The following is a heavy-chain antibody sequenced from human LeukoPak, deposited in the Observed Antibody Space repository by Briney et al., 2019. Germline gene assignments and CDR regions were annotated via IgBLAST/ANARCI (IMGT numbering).Heavy chain of an antibody. D-gene: IGHD2-2*01. J-gene: IGHJ4*02. CDR3: ARGGGYCSSNSCLYFDY. CDR2: IIPIFGTA. CDR1: GGTFSSYA. V-gene: IGHV1-69*13. Sequence: ASVKVSCKASGGTFSSYAISWVRQAPGQGLEWMGGIIPIFGTANYAQKFQGRVTITADESTSTAYMELSSLRSEDTAVYYCARGGGYCSSNSCLYFDYWGQGTLVTFSS.